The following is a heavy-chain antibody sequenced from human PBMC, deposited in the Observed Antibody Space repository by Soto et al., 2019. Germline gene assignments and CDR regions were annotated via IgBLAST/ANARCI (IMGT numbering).Heavy chain of an antibody. Sequence: PSAALSLTCAVSGGSISSSSCYWGRISQPPGKGLEWIGSIYYSGSTYYNPSLKSRVTISVDTSKNQFSLELRSVTAADTAVYSCARLALWFAKVDSWGQGTLVPVSS. CDR1: GGSISSSSCY. CDR3: ARLALWFAKVDS. J-gene: IGHJ4*02. D-gene: IGHD3-10*01. V-gene: IGHV4-39*01. CDR2: IYYSGST.